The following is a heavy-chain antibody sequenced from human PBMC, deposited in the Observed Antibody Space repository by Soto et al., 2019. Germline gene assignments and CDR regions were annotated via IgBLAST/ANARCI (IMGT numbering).Heavy chain of an antibody. V-gene: IGHV3-30*04. Sequence: GGSLRLSCAASGFTFSSYAMHWVRQAPGKGLEWVAVISYDGSNKYYADSVKGRFTISRDNSKNTLYLQMNSLRAEDTAVYYCASDTNDGSYYYGMDVWGQGTTVTVSS. CDR1: GFTFSSYA. D-gene: IGHD2-8*01. CDR3: ASDTNDGSYYYGMDV. CDR2: ISYDGSNK. J-gene: IGHJ6*02.